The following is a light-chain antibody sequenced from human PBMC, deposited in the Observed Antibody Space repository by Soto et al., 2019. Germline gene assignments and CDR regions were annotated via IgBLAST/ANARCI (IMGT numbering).Light chain of an antibody. V-gene: IGKV1-5*03. CDR1: QTISSW. Sequence: DIQMTQSPSTLSASVGDRVTITCRASQTISSWLAWYQQRPGKAPNLLIYKASTLQSGVPSRFSGSGSGTAFSLTIISLQPDDFAPYYCQQYNTYPLTFGGGTTVEIK. CDR2: KAS. CDR3: QQYNTYPLT. J-gene: IGKJ4*01.